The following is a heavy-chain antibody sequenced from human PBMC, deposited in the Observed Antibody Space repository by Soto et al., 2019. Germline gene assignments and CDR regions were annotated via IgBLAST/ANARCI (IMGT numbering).Heavy chain of an antibody. J-gene: IGHJ4*02. Sequence: QLQLQESGPGLVKPSETLSLTCTVSGGSISSSSYYWGWIRQPPGKGLEWIGSIYYSGSTYYNPSLKSRVNISGGTSNIQFSLTLSSVTAADTAVYYCARHASGAQIVVVVAARFHFDYWGQGTLVTVSS. CDR2: IYYSGST. CDR1: GGSISSSSYY. D-gene: IGHD2-15*01. CDR3: ARHASGAQIVVVVAARFHFDY. V-gene: IGHV4-39*01.